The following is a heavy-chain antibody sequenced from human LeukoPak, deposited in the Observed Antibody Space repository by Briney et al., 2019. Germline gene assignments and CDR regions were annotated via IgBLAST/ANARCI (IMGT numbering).Heavy chain of an antibody. CDR1: GYSRTELS. V-gene: IGHV1-24*01. J-gene: IGHJ4*02. D-gene: IGHD3-22*01. CDR3: ARCPCCDRTFDY. Sequence: ASVKVSCKVPGYSRTELSMHWVRQAPGKGLEWVGGLDPEDGETIYAQKFQGRVTMTEDTSTDTAYMELRSLRSEDTAVYYCARCPCCDRTFDYWGQGTLVTVSS. CDR2: LDPEDGET.